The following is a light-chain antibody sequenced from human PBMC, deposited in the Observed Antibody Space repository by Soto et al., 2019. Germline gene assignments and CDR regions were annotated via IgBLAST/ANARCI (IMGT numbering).Light chain of an antibody. CDR2: VAS. CDR3: QQYNNWPRT. CDR1: QSISSN. V-gene: IGKV3-15*01. J-gene: IGKJ1*01. Sequence: DIVLTQSPATLSLSPGETATLSCRSSQSISSNLAWYQQKPGQAPRLLIYVASTRATGIPARFSGSGSGTEFTLTITSLQSEDFAVYYCQQYNNWPRTFGQGTKV.